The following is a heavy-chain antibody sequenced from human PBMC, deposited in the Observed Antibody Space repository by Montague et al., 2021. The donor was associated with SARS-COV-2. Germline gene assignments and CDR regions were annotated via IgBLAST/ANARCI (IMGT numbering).Heavy chain of an antibody. Sequence: IYYIWITYYNPSLKSRVTISVDTSKNQFSLKLSSVTAADTAVYYCARDVGWYSSSWFDYWGQGTLGTGS. J-gene: IGHJ4*02. V-gene: IGHV4-31*02. CDR2: IYYIWIT. D-gene: IGHD6-13*01. CDR3: ARDVGWYSSSWFDY.